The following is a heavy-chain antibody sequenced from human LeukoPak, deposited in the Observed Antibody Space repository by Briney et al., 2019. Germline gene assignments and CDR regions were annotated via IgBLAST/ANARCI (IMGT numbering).Heavy chain of an antibody. J-gene: IGHJ5*02. CDR2: INPNSGGT. Sequence: ASVNVSCKASGYTFTGYYMHWVRQAPGQGLEWMGWINPNSGGTNYAQKFQGWVTMTRDTSISTAYMGLSRLRSDDTAVYYCARTPIWVVAANGFDPWGQGTLVTVSS. V-gene: IGHV1-2*04. CDR1: GYTFTGYY. D-gene: IGHD2-15*01. CDR3: ARTPIWVVAANGFDP.